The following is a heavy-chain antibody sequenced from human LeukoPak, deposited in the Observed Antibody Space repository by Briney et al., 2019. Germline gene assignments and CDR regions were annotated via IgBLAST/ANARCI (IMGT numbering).Heavy chain of an antibody. CDR2: INSDGGST. CDR3: ARSGDLGYYYMDV. CDR1: GFTFSHYW. D-gene: IGHD4-17*01. V-gene: IGHV3-74*01. J-gene: IGHJ6*03. Sequence: PGGSLRPSCAASGFTFSHYWMHWVRQGPGKGLVWVSRINSDGGSTDYADSVKGRFTISRDNAENTLYLQMNSLRAEDTAAYYCARSGDLGYYYMDVWGKGTTVTVSS.